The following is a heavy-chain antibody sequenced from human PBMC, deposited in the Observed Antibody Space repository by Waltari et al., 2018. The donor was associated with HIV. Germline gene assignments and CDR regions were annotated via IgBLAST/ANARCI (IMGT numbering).Heavy chain of an antibody. CDR3: AREGDYYGSGNP. Sequence: QVQLQESGPGLVKPSQTLSLTCTVSGGSISSGSSSWSWIRQPAGKGLEWIGRIYTSGSTNYNPSLKSRVTISVDTSKDQFSLKLSSVTAADTAVYYCAREGDYYGSGNPWGQGTLVTVSS. D-gene: IGHD3-10*01. CDR2: IYTSGST. V-gene: IGHV4-61*02. CDR1: GGSISSGSSS. J-gene: IGHJ5*02.